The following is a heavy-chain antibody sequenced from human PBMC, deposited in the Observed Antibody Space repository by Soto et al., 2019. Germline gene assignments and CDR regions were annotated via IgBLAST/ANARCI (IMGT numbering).Heavy chain of an antibody. CDR3: ARDSGSYMYVSD. Sequence: VQLVQSGAEVKKPGASVKVSCKASGYTFTSSGFSWVRQAPGQGLEWMAWISAYNGETHYAQKFQGRVTMTTDTSTSTSYMELRSLRSDDTAVYYCARDSGSYMYVSDWGQGTLVTVSS. D-gene: IGHD1-26*01. V-gene: IGHV1-18*01. CDR2: ISAYNGET. J-gene: IGHJ4*02. CDR1: GYTFTSSG.